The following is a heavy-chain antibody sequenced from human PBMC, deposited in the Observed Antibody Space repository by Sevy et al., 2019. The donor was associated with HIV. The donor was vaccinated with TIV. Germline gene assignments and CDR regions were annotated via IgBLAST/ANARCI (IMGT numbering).Heavy chain of an antibody. CDR2: MFYSGST. CDR3: AKYDFRNGHRDAFDI. V-gene: IGHV4-59*02. J-gene: IGHJ3*02. Sequence: KQSQTLSLTCTVSGGSVKSYSWSWIRQPPGKGLEWIAYMFYSGSTNYSPSLKSRVSISVDTSKNQFSLKLTSVTAADTAVYYCAKYDFRNGHRDAFDIWGQGTMVTVSS. CDR1: GGSVKSYS. D-gene: IGHD3-3*01.